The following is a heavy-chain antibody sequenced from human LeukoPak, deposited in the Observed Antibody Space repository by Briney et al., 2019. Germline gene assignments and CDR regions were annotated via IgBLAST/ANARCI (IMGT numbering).Heavy chain of an antibody. Sequence: RSSETLSLTCTFSGGSISSYYWSWIRQPPGKGLEGIGYIYYSGSTNYNPSLKSRVTISADTSKNQFSLKLSSVTAADTAVYYCARDPRGSGTDYWGQGTLVTVSS. V-gene: IGHV4-59*01. D-gene: IGHD3-10*01. CDR1: GGSISSYY. CDR3: ARDPRGSGTDY. J-gene: IGHJ4*02. CDR2: IYYSGST.